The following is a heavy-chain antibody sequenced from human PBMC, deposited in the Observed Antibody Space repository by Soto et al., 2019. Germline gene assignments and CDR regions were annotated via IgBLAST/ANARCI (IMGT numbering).Heavy chain of an antibody. CDR2: IIPFLGVT. CDR1: GGTFSPYT. D-gene: IGHD3-10*01. Sequence: SVKVSCKASGGTFSPYTVNWVRQAPGQGLEWMGRIIPFLGVTNYAQKFQARVTLTADTSTTTAYMELSGLRFEDTAVYHCARDWESTVSTWSFGAFWGRGTLVTVSS. J-gene: IGHJ4*02. V-gene: IGHV1-69*04. CDR3: ARDWESTVSTWSFGAF.